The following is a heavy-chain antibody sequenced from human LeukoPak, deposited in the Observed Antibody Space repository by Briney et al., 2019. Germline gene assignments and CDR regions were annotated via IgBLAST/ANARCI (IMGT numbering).Heavy chain of an antibody. Sequence: GGSLRLSCAASGFTFSSYSMNWVRQAPGKGLEWVSYISSSGTTIYYADSVKGRFTISRANAKNSLYLQMNSLRDEDTAVYYCARVWGLAVAGGEIEYWGQGTLVTVSS. CDR3: ARVWGLAVAGGEIEY. CDR1: GFTFSSYS. CDR2: ISSSGTTI. D-gene: IGHD6-13*01. V-gene: IGHV3-48*02. J-gene: IGHJ4*02.